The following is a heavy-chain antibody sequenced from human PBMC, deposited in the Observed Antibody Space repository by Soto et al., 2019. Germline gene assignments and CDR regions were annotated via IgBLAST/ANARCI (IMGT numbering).Heavy chain of an antibody. D-gene: IGHD3-22*01. CDR2: IYYSGST. Sequence: SETLSLTCTVSGGSISSYYWSWIRQPPGKGLEWIGYIYYSGSTNYNPSLKSRVTIPVDTSKNQFSLKLSSVTAADTAVYYCARRVVITYGYYFDYWGRGTLVTVSS. CDR3: ARRVVITYGYYFDY. V-gene: IGHV4-59*01. J-gene: IGHJ4*02. CDR1: GGSISSYY.